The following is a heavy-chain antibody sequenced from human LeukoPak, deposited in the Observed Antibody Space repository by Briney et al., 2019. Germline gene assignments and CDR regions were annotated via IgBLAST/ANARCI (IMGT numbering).Heavy chain of an antibody. CDR1: GFTFSSYG. J-gene: IGHJ4*02. Sequence: GGSLRLSCAASGFTFSSYGMHWVRQAPGKRLEWVAFIRYDGSNKYYADSVKGRFTISRDNSKNTPYLQMNSLRAEDTAVYYCAKDEGDYVWGSYPDYWGQGTLVTVSS. CDR2: IRYDGSNK. V-gene: IGHV3-30*02. CDR3: AKDEGDYVWGSYPDY. D-gene: IGHD3-16*02.